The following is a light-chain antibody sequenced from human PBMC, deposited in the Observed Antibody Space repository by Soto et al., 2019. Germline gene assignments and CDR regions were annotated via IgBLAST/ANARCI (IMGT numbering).Light chain of an antibody. V-gene: IGKV1-39*01. CDR3: QQSYSTPWT. J-gene: IGKJ1*01. Sequence: DIQMTQSPSSLSASVGDRATITCRASQSISSYLNWYQQKPGKAPKLLIYPASSLQSGVPSRFSGSGSGTDFTLAISSLQPEDFATYYCQQSYSTPWTFGQGTKVEIK. CDR2: PAS. CDR1: QSISSY.